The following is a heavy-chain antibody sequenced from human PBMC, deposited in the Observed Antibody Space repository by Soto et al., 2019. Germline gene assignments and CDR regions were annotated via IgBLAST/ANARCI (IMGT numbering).Heavy chain of an antibody. D-gene: IGHD6-19*01. Sequence: GASVKVSCKASGYTFTSYGISWVRQAPGQGLESMGWISAYNGNTNYAQKLQGRVTMTTDTSTSTAYMELRSLRSDDTAVYYCARDHVAVAGTSFSSWFDPWGQGTLVTVSS. J-gene: IGHJ5*02. CDR1: GYTFTSYG. CDR2: ISAYNGNT. V-gene: IGHV1-18*01. CDR3: ARDHVAVAGTSFSSWFDP.